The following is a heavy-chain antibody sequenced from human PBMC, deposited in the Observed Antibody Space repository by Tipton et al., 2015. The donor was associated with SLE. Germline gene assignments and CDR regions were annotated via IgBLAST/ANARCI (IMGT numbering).Heavy chain of an antibody. CDR3: ARASSGYASFDY. CDR2: IYYSRST. D-gene: IGHD6-19*01. J-gene: IGHJ4*02. V-gene: IGHV4-59*11. CDR1: GGSISSHY. Sequence: TLSLTCTVSGGSISSHYWSWIRQPPGKGLEWIGYIYYSRSTNYNPSLKSRVTISVDTSKNQFSLKLSSVTAADTAVCYCARASSGYASFDYWGQGTLVTVSS.